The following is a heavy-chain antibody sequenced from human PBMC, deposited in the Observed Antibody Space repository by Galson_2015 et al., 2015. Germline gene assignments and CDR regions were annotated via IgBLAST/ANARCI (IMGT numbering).Heavy chain of an antibody. Sequence: CAISGDSVSSNSAAWNWIRQSPSRGLEWLGRTYYRSKWYNDYAVSVKSRITINPDTSKNQFSLQLNSVTPEDTAVYYCARDNWNSKGRGRLDYRGQGTLVTVSS. D-gene: IGHD1-7*01. CDR3: ARDNWNSKGRGRLDY. CDR1: GDSVSSNSAA. V-gene: IGHV6-1*01. J-gene: IGHJ4*02. CDR2: TYYRSKWYN.